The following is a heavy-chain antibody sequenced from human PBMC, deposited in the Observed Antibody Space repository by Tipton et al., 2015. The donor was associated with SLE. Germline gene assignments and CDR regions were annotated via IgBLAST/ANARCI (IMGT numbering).Heavy chain of an antibody. CDR1: GGSVSSGSYY. D-gene: IGHD3-22*01. V-gene: IGHV4-39*07. Sequence: TLSLTCTVSGGSVSSGSYYWSWIRQPPGKGLEWIGSIYHSGSTYYNPSLKSRVTISVDTSKNQFSLKLSSVTAADTAVYYCARDGDYYDSSGPTGDYWGQGTLVTVSS. CDR2: IYHSGST. CDR3: ARDGDYYDSSGPTGDY. J-gene: IGHJ4*02.